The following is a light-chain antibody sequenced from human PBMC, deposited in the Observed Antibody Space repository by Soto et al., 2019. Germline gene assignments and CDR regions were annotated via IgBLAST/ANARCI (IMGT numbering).Light chain of an antibody. J-gene: IGLJ3*02. CDR3: CSYAGRSLPWV. CDR1: SSDVGSYDL. CDR2: EVS. V-gene: IGLV2-23*02. Sequence: QAVVTQPASVSGSPGQSITISCTGTSSDVGSYDLVSWYQQHPGKAPKLIIYEVSKRPSGVSNRFSGSKSGDTASLSISGLQAEDEADYHCCSYAGRSLPWVFGGGTKLTVL.